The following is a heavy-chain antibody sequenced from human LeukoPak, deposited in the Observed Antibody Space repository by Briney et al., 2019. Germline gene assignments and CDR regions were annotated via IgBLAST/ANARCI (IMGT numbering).Heavy chain of an antibody. D-gene: IGHD5-18*01. Sequence: SETLSLTCTVSGGSSSSYYWSWIRQPPGKGLEGLGYIYYSGSTNYNPSLKSRVTISVDTSKNQFSLKLSSVTAAETAVYYCARSRWDRYGYYYYYYMDVWGKGTTVTVSS. J-gene: IGHJ6*03. CDR2: IYYSGST. V-gene: IGHV4-59*01. CDR3: ARSRWDRYGYYYYYYMDV. CDR1: GGSSSSYY.